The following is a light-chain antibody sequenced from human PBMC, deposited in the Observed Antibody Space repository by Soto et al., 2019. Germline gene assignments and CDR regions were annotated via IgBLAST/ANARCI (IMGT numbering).Light chain of an antibody. J-gene: IGLJ2*01. CDR1: SSDVGGYNY. V-gene: IGLV2-14*01. Sequence: QSALTQPASVSGSPGQSITFSCTGTSSDVGGYNYVSWYQQHPGKAPKLMIYDVSDRPSGVSNRFSGSKSGTTASLTISGLQAEDEADYYCSSYTSSSSLYVIFGGGTKLTVL. CDR3: SSYTSSSSLYVI. CDR2: DVS.